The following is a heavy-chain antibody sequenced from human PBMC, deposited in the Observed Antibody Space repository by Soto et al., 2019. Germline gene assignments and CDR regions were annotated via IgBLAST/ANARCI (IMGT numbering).Heavy chain of an antibody. D-gene: IGHD6-19*01. V-gene: IGHV4-59*08. CDR1: GGSISSYY. J-gene: IGHJ4*02. CDR3: ARQSRVEGWLGNYFDY. Sequence: SETLSLTCTVSGGSISSYYWRWIRQPPGKGLEWIGYIYYSGSTNYNPSLKSRVTISVDTSKNQFSLKLSSVTAADTAVYYCARQSRVEGWLGNYFDYWGQGTLVTVSS. CDR2: IYYSGST.